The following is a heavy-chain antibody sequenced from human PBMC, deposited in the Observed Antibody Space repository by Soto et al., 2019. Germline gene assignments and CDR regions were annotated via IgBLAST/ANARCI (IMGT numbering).Heavy chain of an antibody. CDR3: ARGSGADAFDI. D-gene: IGHD7-27*01. CDR2: IIPVIDTA. Sequence: QVQLVQSGAEVKKPGSSVKVSCKVSGGTFNIRWVRQAPGQGLEWMGGIIPVIDTANYARKFQGRVVISAXXATNIVYMEMMSLTLEDTAVYYCARGSGADAFDIWGQGTMVTVSS. J-gene: IGHJ3*02. V-gene: IGHV1-69*01. CDR1: GGTFN.